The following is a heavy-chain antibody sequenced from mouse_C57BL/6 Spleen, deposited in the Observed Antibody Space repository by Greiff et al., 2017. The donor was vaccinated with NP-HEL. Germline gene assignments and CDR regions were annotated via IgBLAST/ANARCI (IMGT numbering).Heavy chain of an antibody. CDR1: GFTFSSYG. D-gene: IGHD2-1*01. Sequence: EVKVVESGGDLVKPGGSLKLSCAASGFTFSSYGMSWVRQTPDKRLEWVATISSGGSYTYYPDSVKGRFTISRDNAKNTLYLQMSSLKSEDTAMYYCARDGNYSSYWYFDVWGTGTTVTVSS. CDR3: ARDGNYSSYWYFDV. CDR2: ISSGGSYT. J-gene: IGHJ1*03. V-gene: IGHV5-6*01.